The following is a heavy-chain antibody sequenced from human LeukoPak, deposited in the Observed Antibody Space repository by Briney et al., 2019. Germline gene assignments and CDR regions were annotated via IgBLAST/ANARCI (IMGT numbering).Heavy chain of an antibody. Sequence: GGSLRLSCAASGFTFSSYSMNWVRQAPGKGLEWVSSISSSSSYIYYADSVKGRFIISRDNAKNSLYLQMNSLRAEDTAVYYCATPVTTRYEGHYWGQGTLVTVSS. CDR1: GFTFSSYS. V-gene: IGHV3-21*01. CDR3: ATPVTTRYEGHY. D-gene: IGHD1-1*01. CDR2: ISSSSSYI. J-gene: IGHJ4*02.